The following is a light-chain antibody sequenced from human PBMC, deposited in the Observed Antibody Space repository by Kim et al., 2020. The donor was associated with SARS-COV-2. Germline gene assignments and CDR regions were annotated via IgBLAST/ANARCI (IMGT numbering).Light chain of an antibody. J-gene: IGKJ5*01. V-gene: IGKV1-33*01. CDR1: QDIWNY. CDR3: QQYSYLIT. CDR2: DAS. Sequence: AAGDDRVTITCQASQDIWNYLSWYQQKPGKDPKVLIYDASDLETGIPTRFSGSGSGTDFAFTITSRQPEDIATYFCQQYSYLITFGQGTRLEIK.